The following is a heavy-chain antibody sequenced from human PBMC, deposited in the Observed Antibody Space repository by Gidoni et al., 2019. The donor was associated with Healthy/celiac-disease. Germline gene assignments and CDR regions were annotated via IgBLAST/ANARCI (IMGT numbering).Heavy chain of an antibody. D-gene: IGHD6-19*01. CDR1: GFTFSSYA. CDR3: AKDSSGWGRHFDY. CDR2: ISGSGGST. Sequence: EVQLLESGGGLVQPGGSLRLSCAASGFTFSSYAMSVVRQAPVKGLEWVSAISGSGGSTYYADSVKGRFTISRDNSKNTLYLQMNSLRAEDTAVYYCAKDSSGWGRHFDYWGQGTLVTVSS. J-gene: IGHJ4*02. V-gene: IGHV3-23*01.